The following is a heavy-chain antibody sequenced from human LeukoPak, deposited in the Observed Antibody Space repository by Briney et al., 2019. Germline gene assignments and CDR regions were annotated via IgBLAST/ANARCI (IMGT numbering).Heavy chain of an antibody. J-gene: IGHJ6*03. CDR2: ISSSGSTI. Sequence: RTGGSLRLSCEASGFTFSDFYMSWIRQAPGQGLEWLSYISSSGSTIYYADSVKGRFTISRDNAKNSLYLQMNSLRAEDTAVYYCARDPLYYYYMDVWGKGTTVTVSS. CDR1: GFTFSDFY. V-gene: IGHV3-11*04. CDR3: ARDPLYYYYMDV.